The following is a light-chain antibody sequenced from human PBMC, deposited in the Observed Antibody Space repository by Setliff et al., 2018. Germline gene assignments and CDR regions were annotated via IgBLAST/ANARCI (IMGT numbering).Light chain of an antibody. V-gene: IGLV2-23*02. J-gene: IGLJ1*01. CDR1: YSDVGKYNL. Sequence: QSALTQPASVSGSPGQSITISCTGTYSDVGKYNLVSWYQQHPGKAPKLILYDFTTRPSGVSDRFSGSKSANTASLTISGLQAEDEADYYCCSYAGSSTVVFGGGTKVTV. CDR3: CSYAGSSTVV. CDR2: DFT.